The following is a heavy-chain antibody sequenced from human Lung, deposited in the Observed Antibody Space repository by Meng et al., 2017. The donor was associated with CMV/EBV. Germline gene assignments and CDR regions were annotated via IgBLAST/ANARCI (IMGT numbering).Heavy chain of an antibody. J-gene: IGHJ6*02. CDR3: AREGSGSSRFGYYGMDV. CDR2: INHSGST. V-gene: IGHV4-34*01. D-gene: IGHD6-25*01. CDR1: DGSFSVYY. Sequence: SETLSLXCAVHDGSFSVYYWSWIRQPPGKGLEWIGEINHSGSTNYNPSLKSRVAMSVDTSKNQLSLRLNSVTAADTAVYYCAREGSGSSRFGYYGMDVWGQGNXV.